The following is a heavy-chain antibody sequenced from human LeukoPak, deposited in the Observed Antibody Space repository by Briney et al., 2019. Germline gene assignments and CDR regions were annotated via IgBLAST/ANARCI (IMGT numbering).Heavy chain of an antibody. Sequence: SETLSPTCTVSGGSISRYYWSWIRQPPGNRLEWIGYIHYSGSTNYNPSLKSRVTMSLDTSDNQFSLKLSSVTAADAAVYYCATGYSSGQRFDYWGQGTLVTVSS. CDR3: ATGYSSGQRFDY. CDR2: IHYSGST. J-gene: IGHJ4*02. CDR1: GGSISRYY. V-gene: IGHV4-59*01. D-gene: IGHD5-18*01.